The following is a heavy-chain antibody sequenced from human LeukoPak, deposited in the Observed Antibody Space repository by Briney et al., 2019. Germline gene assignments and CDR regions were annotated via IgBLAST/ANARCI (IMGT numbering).Heavy chain of an antibody. CDR1: GFTFSSYW. CDR3: ARQGSLWFGESREDY. J-gene: IGHJ4*02. D-gene: IGHD3-10*01. V-gene: IGHV3-7*01. CDR2: IKQEGSEK. Sequence: GGSLRPSCAASGFTFSSYWMSWVREAPGKGLEWVANIKQEGSEKYYVDSVKGRFTISRDNAKNSLYLQMNSLRAEDTAVYNCARQGSLWFGESREDYWGQGTLVTVSS.